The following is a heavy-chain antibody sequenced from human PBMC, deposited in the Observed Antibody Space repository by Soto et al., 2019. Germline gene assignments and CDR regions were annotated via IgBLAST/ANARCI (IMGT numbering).Heavy chain of an antibody. Sequence: RASVKVYCKPSGYSLSDYFIQWVRQAPGQGLEWVAWINPKTAATNYAKKFQGRVSLTWDTSSTTAYMELTRLRPDDTAVYYCARIKWGLNYYNGMDVWGQGTTVTVSS. V-gene: IGHV1-2*02. J-gene: IGHJ6*02. CDR2: INPKTAAT. CDR1: GYSLSDYF. D-gene: IGHD1-26*01. CDR3: ARIKWGLNYYNGMDV.